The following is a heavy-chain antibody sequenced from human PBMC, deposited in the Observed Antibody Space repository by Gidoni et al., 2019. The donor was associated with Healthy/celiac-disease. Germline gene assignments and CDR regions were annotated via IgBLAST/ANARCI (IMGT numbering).Heavy chain of an antibody. CDR2: ISYDGSNK. CDR3: ARDRYSSGSLLRYYYYGMDV. D-gene: IGHD6-19*01. V-gene: IGHV3-30*03. J-gene: IGHJ6*02. Sequence: QVQLVESGGGVVQPGRSLRLSCAASGFTFSSYGMHWVRQAPGKGLEWVAVISYDGSNKYYADSVKGRFTISRDNSKNTLYLQMNSLRAEDTAVYYCARDRYSSGSLLRYYYYGMDVWGQGTTVTVSS. CDR1: GFTFSSYG.